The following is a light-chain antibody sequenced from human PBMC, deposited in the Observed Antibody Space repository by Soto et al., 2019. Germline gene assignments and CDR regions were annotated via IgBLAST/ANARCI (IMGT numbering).Light chain of an antibody. Sequence: DIQLTQSPSSLSASVGETVTVTCQASQDISVYLNWYQEKPGKAPTXLIYDASNLKTGVPSRFSGLGSGTHFTLTISNLQPEDIETDVGQHYDDVLVTFGGGTKVDIK. V-gene: IGKV1-33*01. CDR2: DAS. CDR3: QHYDDVLVT. CDR1: QDISVY. J-gene: IGKJ4*01.